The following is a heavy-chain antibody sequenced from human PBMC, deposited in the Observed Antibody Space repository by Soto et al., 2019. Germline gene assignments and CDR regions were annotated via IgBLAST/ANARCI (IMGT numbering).Heavy chain of an antibody. V-gene: IGHV3-53*01. J-gene: IGHJ6*02. CDR3: ARGGGSGNDYYYYGMDV. CDR2: IYSGGST. Sequence: EVQLVESGGGLIQPGGSLRLSCAASGFTVSSNYMSWVRQAPGKGLEWVSVIYSGGSTYYADSVKGRFTISRDNSKNTLYLQMHSLRAEDTAVYYCARGGGSGNDYYYYGMDVWGQGTTVTVSS. D-gene: IGHD1-26*01. CDR1: GFTVSSNY.